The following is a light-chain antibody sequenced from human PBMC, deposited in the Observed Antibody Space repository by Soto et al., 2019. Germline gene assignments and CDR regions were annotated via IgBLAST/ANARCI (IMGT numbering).Light chain of an antibody. CDR1: TSDFGDDKY. J-gene: IGLJ3*02. Sequence: QSALTQPASVSGSPGQSITMSCTGSTSDFGDDKYVSWYQQQPGKGPNLLIYGVSNRPSGVSNRFSGSKSGNTASLTISGLQGDDEADYFCCSLTTTRIWVFGGGTKLTVL. CDR3: CSLTTTRIWV. CDR2: GVS. V-gene: IGLV2-14*01.